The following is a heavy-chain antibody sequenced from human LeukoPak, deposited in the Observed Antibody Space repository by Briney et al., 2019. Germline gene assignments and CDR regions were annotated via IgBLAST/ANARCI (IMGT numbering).Heavy chain of an antibody. CDR1: GGTFSSYA. V-gene: IGHV1-69*13. CDR3: ARGGLDYDILTGYYQAFDI. J-gene: IGHJ3*02. D-gene: IGHD3-9*01. Sequence: SVKVSCKASGGTFSSYAISWVRQAPGQGLEWMGGIIPIFGTANYAQKFQGRVTITADESTSTAYMELSSLRSEDTAVCYCARGGLDYDILTGYYQAFDIWGQGTMVTVSS. CDR2: IIPIFGTA.